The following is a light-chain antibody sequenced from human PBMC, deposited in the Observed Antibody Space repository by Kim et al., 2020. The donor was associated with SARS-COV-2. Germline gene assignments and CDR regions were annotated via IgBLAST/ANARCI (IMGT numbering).Light chain of an antibody. J-gene: IGKJ2*01. CDR1: QSILYSSNNKNY. V-gene: IGKV4-1*01. CDR3: HQYYDTPYT. CDR2: WAS. Sequence: RATINCKSSQSILYSSNNKNYLAWYQQKPGQPPKPLIYWASTRESGVPDRFSGSGSGTDFTLTISSLQAEDVAVYYCHQYYDTPYTFGQGTKLEI.